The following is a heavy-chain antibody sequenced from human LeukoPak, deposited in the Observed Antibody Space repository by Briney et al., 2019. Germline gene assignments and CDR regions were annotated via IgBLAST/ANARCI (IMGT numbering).Heavy chain of an antibody. J-gene: IGHJ4*02. CDR1: GGTFSSYA. CDR2: IIPIFGTA. V-gene: IGHV1-69*05. D-gene: IGHD2-2*01. CDR3: ASRDIVVVPAAMRVDFWSGSDY. Sequence: SVKVSCKASGGTFSSYAISWVRQAPGQGLEWMGGIIPIFGTANYAQKFQGRVTITTDESTSTAYMELSSLRSEDTAVYYCASRDIVVVPAAMRVDFWSGSDYWGQGTLVTVS.